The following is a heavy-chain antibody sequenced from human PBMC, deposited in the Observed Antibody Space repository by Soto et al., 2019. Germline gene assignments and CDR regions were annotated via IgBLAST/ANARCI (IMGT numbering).Heavy chain of an antibody. CDR1: GFTFSSFG. CDR2: ISFDGTKI. CDR3: ARDFTAMVNDFSYSHGMDV. D-gene: IGHD5-18*01. Sequence: QVELVESGGGVVQPGRSLRLSCAASGFTFSSFGMHWVRQAPGKGLQWVAVISFDGTKIYYADSVKGRFTISRDSSKNRLYLQMNSLRAEDTAVYYCARDFTAMVNDFSYSHGMDVWGQGTTVAVS. J-gene: IGHJ6*02. V-gene: IGHV3-30*13.